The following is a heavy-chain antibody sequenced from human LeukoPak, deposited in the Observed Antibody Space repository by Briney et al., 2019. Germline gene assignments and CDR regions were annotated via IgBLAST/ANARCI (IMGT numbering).Heavy chain of an antibody. J-gene: IGHJ5*02. V-gene: IGHV3-23*01. D-gene: IGHD3-3*01. Sequence: GGSLRLSCAASGFTFSSYAMSWVRQAPGKGLEWVSAISGSGGSTYYADSVKGRFAISRDNSKNTLYLQMNSLRAEDTAVYYCAKDGRFWSGRDWFDPWGQGTLVTVSS. CDR2: ISGSGGST. CDR1: GFTFSSYA. CDR3: AKDGRFWSGRDWFDP.